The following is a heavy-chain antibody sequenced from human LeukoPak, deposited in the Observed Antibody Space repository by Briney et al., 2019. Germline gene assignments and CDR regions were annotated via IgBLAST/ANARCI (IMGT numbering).Heavy chain of an antibody. CDR1: GFTFSSYA. D-gene: IGHD3-22*01. Sequence: GGSLRLSCAASGFTFSSYAMSWVRQAPGKGLEWVSAISGSGGSTYYADSVKSRLTISRDNSKNTLYLQMNSLRAEDTAVYYCAKDLYDSSGYFYWGQGTLVTVSS. J-gene: IGHJ4*02. CDR3: AKDLYDSSGYFY. CDR2: ISGSGGST. V-gene: IGHV3-23*01.